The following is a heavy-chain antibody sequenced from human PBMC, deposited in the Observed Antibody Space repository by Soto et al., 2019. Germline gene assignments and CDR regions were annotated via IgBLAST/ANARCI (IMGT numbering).Heavy chain of an antibody. CDR1: GGTFSSYA. V-gene: IGHV1-69*06. D-gene: IGHD6-13*01. Sequence: SVKVSCKASGGTFSSYAISWVRQAPGQGLEWMGGIIPIFGTANYAQKFQGRVTITADKSTSTAYMELSSLRSEDTAVYYCASSQANKYSSSWSNWFDPWGQGTLVTVSS. CDR3: ASSQANKYSSSWSNWFDP. CDR2: IIPIFGTA. J-gene: IGHJ5*02.